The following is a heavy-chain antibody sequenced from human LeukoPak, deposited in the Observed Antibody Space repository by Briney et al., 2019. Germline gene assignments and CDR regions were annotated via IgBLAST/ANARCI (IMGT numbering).Heavy chain of an antibody. CDR2: INSDGSST. CDR1: GHTFSSYR. V-gene: IGHV3-74*01. CDR3: AAEFVWEGIDV. D-gene: IGHD2-8*01. Sequence: GGSLRLSCAASGHTFSSYRMHWVRQAPGKGLVWVSRINSDGSSTGYAASVKGRFTISRDNAKNTLYLQMNSLRAEDTAVYYCAAEFVWEGIDVWGQGTTVTVSS. J-gene: IGHJ6*02.